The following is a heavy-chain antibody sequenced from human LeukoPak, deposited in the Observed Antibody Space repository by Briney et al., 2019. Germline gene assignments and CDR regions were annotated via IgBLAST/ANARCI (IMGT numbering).Heavy chain of an antibody. Sequence: PSETLSLTCAVYGGSFSGYYWSWIRQPPGKGLEWIGEINHSGSTNCNPSLKSRVTISVDTSKNQFSLKLSSVTAADTAVYYCARGRAAVNFDYWGQGTLVTVSS. CDR1: GGSFSGYY. CDR3: ARGRAAVNFDY. CDR2: INHSGST. D-gene: IGHD6-13*01. J-gene: IGHJ4*02. V-gene: IGHV4-34*01.